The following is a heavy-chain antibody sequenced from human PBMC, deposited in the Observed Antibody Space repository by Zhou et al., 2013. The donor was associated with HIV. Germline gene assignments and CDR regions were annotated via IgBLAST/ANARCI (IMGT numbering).Heavy chain of an antibody. CDR2: INPSGGST. CDR1: GDTFSTDV. J-gene: IGHJ4*02. V-gene: IGHV1-46*01. CDR3: ARVFFDRGDY. Sequence: QVQLVQSGAEVKKPGSSVKVSCKASGDTFSTDVISWVRQARGQGLEWMGIINPSGGSTSYAQKFQGRVTMTTDTSTNTAYMEVRSLRSDDTAVYYCARVFFDRGDYWGQGTLVTVSS. D-gene: IGHD3-9*01.